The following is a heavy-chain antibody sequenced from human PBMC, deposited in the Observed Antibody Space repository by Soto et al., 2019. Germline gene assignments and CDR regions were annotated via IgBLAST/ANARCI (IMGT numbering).Heavy chain of an antibody. Sequence: QVQLQESGPRLVKPSQTLSLTCTVSGDSISRGGYYWNWLRQHPRKGLEWIGYIYHSGSTIYNPSLKGRVTISFDTSKNRLSLELSNVTAADTAIYYCARDGAGAYGLGWFDPWGQGILVTVSS. J-gene: IGHJ5*02. D-gene: IGHD2-21*01. CDR3: ARDGAGAYGLGWFDP. V-gene: IGHV4-31*03. CDR2: IYHSGST. CDR1: GDSISRGGYY.